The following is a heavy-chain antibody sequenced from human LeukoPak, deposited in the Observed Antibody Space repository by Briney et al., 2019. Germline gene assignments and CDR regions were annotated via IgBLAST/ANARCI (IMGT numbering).Heavy chain of an antibody. D-gene: IGHD1-26*01. CDR2: IKEDGSEK. CDR1: GFTFNNYW. V-gene: IGHV3-7*04. Sequence: GGSLRLSCAVSGFTFNNYWMTWVRQAPGKGLEWVASIKEDGSEKYYEDSVKGRFTISRDNAKNSLYLQMNSLRAEDTAVYYCARDLHSSYYLPDYWGQGTLVTVSS. J-gene: IGHJ4*02. CDR3: ARDLHSSYYLPDY.